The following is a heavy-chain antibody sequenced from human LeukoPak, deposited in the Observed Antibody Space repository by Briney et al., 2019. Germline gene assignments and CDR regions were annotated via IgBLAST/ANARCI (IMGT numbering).Heavy chain of an antibody. CDR2: IYNSGST. CDR3: VRDRELTY. J-gene: IGHJ4*02. Sequence: SETLSLTCSASDGSISISCWSWVRQPPGKGLEWIGYIYNSGSTNYNPSLKSRVTISVDTSKNQFSLKLTSVTAADTAVYYCVRDRELTYWGQGTLVTVSS. V-gene: IGHV4-59*03. D-gene: IGHD1-26*01. CDR1: DGSISISC.